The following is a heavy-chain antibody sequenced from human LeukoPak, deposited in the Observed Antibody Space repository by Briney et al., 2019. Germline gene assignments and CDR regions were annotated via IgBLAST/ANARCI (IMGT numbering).Heavy chain of an antibody. D-gene: IGHD3-9*01. J-gene: IGHJ6*02. CDR3: AKVFGEGNYFDFPYYYYALDV. CDR1: GFPFGNFG. CDR2: ISHDGNKN. V-gene: IGHV3-30*18. Sequence: GGSLRLSCAASGFPFGNFGMHWVRQAPGKGLEWVALISHDGNKNHVADSVRGRFTISRDNSKNSLYLQMDGLRGGETAVYYCAKVFGEGNYFDFPYYYYALDVWGQGTTVTVSS.